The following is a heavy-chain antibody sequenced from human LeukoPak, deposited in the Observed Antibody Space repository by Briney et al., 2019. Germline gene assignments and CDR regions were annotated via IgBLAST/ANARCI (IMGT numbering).Heavy chain of an antibody. CDR2: IIPIFGTA. D-gene: IGHD6-19*01. Sequence: SVKVSCKASGGTFSSYAISWVRQAPGQGLEWMGGIIPIFGTANYAQKFQGRVTITADESTSTAYMELSSLRSEDTAVYYCARGTAVAGKDEYFQHWGRGTLVTVSS. V-gene: IGHV1-69*13. J-gene: IGHJ1*01. CDR1: GGTFSSYA. CDR3: ARGTAVAGKDEYFQH.